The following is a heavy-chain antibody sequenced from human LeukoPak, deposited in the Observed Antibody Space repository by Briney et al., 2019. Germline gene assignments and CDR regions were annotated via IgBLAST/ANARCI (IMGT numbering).Heavy chain of an antibody. CDR2: INHSGST. J-gene: IGHJ3*02. Sequence: PSETLSLTCAVYGGSFSGYYWSWIRQPPGKGLEWIGEINHSGSTNYNPSLKSRVTISVDTSKNQFSLKLSSVTAAGTAVYYCARLKRDAFDIWGQGTMVTVSS. CDR1: GGSFSGYY. V-gene: IGHV4-34*01. CDR3: ARLKRDAFDI.